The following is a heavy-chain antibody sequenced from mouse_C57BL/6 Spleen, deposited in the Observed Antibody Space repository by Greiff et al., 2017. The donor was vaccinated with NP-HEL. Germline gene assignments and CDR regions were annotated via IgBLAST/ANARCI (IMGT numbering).Heavy chain of an antibody. V-gene: IGHV5-17*01. CDR3: ARVRSNYVYAMDY. CDR2: ISSGSSTI. J-gene: IGHJ4*01. D-gene: IGHD2-5*01. Sequence: DVMLVESGGGLVKPGGSLKLSCAASGFTFSDYGMHWVRQAPEKGLEWVAYISSGSSTIYYADTVKGRFTIPRDNAKNTLFLQMTSLRSEDTAMDYCARVRSNYVYAMDYWGQGTSVTVSS. CDR1: GFTFSDYG.